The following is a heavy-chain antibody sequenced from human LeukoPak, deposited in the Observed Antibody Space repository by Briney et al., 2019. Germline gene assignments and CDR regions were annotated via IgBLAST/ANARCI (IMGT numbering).Heavy chain of an antibody. Sequence: GGSLRLSCAASGFTFSSYAMSWVRQAPGKGLEWVSAISGSGGSTYYADSVKGRFTISRDNSKNTLYLQMNSLRAEDTAVYYCAKVMVVLWFGEFPGWFDPWGQGTLVTVSS. J-gene: IGHJ5*02. CDR1: GFTFSSYA. D-gene: IGHD3-10*01. V-gene: IGHV3-23*01. CDR3: AKVMVVLWFGEFPGWFDP. CDR2: ISGSGGST.